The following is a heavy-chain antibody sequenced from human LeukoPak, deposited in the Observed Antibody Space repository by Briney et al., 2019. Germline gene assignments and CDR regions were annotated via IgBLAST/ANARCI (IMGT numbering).Heavy chain of an antibody. D-gene: IGHD1-1*01. V-gene: IGHV5-51*01. CDR2: IYLGDSDT. CDR3: VRHRNWNYDY. Sequence: GESLKISCKGSGDSFTTYWIGWVRQMPGKGLEWMGIIYLGDSDTRYSPSFQGQVTISADKSINTAYLQWSSLKASGTAMYYCVRHRNWNYDYWGQGTLVTVSS. CDR1: GDSFTTYW. J-gene: IGHJ4*02.